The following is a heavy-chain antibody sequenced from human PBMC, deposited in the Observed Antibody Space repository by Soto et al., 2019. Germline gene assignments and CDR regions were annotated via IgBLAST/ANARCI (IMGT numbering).Heavy chain of an antibody. Sequence: GGSLRLSCAASGFTFSSYAMPWVRQAPGKGLEYVSAISSNGGSTYYADSVKGRFTISRDNSKNTLYLQMGSLRAEDMAVYYCARDDPQYGMDVWGQGTTVTVSS. V-gene: IGHV3-64*02. CDR1: GFTFSSYA. CDR2: ISSNGGST. CDR3: ARDDPQYGMDV. J-gene: IGHJ6*02.